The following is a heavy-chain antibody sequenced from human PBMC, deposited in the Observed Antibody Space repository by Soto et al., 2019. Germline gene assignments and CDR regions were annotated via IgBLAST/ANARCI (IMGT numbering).Heavy chain of an antibody. CDR1: GGTFSRYA. V-gene: IGHV1-69*13. D-gene: IGHD3-22*01. Sequence: SVKVSCKASGGTFSRYAINWVRQAPGQGLEWMGGIIPMFGKANYAQKFQDRVTITADESTSTGYMELRSLTSEDTAVYYCARDGTLYDSSGYYYLYWGQGXLVTVYS. CDR3: ARDGTLYDSSGYYYLY. J-gene: IGHJ4*02. CDR2: IIPMFGKA.